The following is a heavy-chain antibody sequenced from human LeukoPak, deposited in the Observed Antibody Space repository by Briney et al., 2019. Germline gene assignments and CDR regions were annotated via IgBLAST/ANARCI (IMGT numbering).Heavy chain of an antibody. CDR3: AREDYSGYDFYDY. J-gene: IGHJ4*02. V-gene: IGHV3-74*01. CDR2: INSDGSSR. Sequence: GGSLRLSCAASGFTFSSYWMHWVRQAPRKGLVWVSLINSDGSSRNYADSVKGRFTISRDNAKNTLYLQMNSLRVEDTAVYYCAREDYSGYDFYDYWGQGALVTVSS. D-gene: IGHD5-12*01. CDR1: GFTFSSYW.